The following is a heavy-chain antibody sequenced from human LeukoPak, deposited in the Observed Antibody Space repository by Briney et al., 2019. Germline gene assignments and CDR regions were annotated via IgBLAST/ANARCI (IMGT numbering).Heavy chain of an antibody. D-gene: IGHD1/OR15-1a*01. J-gene: IGHJ5*02. CDR2: ITGSGGST. CDR3: ASKQGFDP. V-gene: IGHV3-23*01. CDR1: GFTFSSYA. Sequence: GGPLRLSCAASGFTFSSYAMSWVRQAPGKGLEWVSGITGSGGSTYYADSVKGRFTISRDNSKNTLYLQMNSLRAEDTAVYYCASKQGFDPWGQGTLVTVSS.